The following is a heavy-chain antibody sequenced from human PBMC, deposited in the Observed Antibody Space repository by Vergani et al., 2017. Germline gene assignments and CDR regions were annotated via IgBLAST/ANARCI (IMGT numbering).Heavy chain of an antibody. V-gene: IGHV4-31*03. CDR1: GGSISSGGYY. Sequence: QVQLQESGPGLVKPSQTLSLTCTVSGGSISSGGYYWSWIRQHPGKGLEWIGYIYYSGSTYYNPSLKSRVTISVHTSKNQFSLKLSSVTAADTAVYYCARLRKLFFAFDIWGQGTMVTVSS. J-gene: IGHJ3*02. D-gene: IGHD2-21*01. CDR2: IYYSGST. CDR3: ARLRKLFFAFDI.